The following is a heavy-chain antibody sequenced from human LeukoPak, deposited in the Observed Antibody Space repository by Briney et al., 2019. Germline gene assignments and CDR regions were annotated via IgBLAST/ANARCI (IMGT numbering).Heavy chain of an antibody. Sequence: GGSLRLSCAASGFTFSSYSMNWVRQAPGKGLEWVSYIISISTYIYYADSVKGRFTISRDNAKNSLYLQMNNLRAEDTAVYYCARALETPTVTHYYYMDDWGKGTTVTVSS. J-gene: IGHJ6*03. CDR1: GFTFSSYS. CDR3: ARALETPTVTHYYYMDD. D-gene: IGHD5-24*01. V-gene: IGHV3-21*05. CDR2: IISISTYI.